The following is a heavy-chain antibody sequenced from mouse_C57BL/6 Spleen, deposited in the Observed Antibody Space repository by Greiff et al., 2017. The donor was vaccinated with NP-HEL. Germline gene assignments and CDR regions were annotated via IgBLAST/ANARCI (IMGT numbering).Heavy chain of an antibody. CDR3: ARNEAYDGYYLDY. D-gene: IGHD2-3*01. J-gene: IGHJ2*01. CDR2: IYPGSGNT. Sequence: VQLQESGAELVRPGASVKLSCKASGYTFTDYYINWVKQRPGQGLEWIARIYPGSGNTYYNEKFKGKATLTAEKSSSTAYMQLSSLTSEDSAVYFCARNEAYDGYYLDYWGQGTTLTVSS. V-gene: IGHV1-76*01. CDR1: GYTFTDYY.